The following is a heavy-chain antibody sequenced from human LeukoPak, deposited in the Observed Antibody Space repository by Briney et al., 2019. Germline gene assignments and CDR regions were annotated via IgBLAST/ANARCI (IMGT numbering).Heavy chain of an antibody. CDR1: GYSISSGYY. CDR3: ARDPPGGYDSSG. CDR2: IYHSGST. Sequence: SDTLSLTCTVSGYSISSGYYWGWIRQPPGKGLEWIGSIYHSGSTYYNPSLKSRVTISVDTSKNQFSLKLSSVTAADTAVYYCARDPPGGYDSSGWGQGTLVTVSS. V-gene: IGHV4-38-2*02. J-gene: IGHJ4*02. D-gene: IGHD3-22*01.